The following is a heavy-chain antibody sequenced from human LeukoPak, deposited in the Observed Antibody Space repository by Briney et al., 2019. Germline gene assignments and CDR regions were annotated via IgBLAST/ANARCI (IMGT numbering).Heavy chain of an antibody. J-gene: IGHJ5*02. V-gene: IGHV1-46*01. CDR3: ARDQFGEFQGDNWFDP. CDR2: INPSGGST. Sequence: ASVKVSCKASGYTFTSYYMHWVRQAPGQGLEWMGIINPSGGSTSYAQKFQGRVTMTRDTSTSTVCMELSSLRSEDTAVCYCARDQFGEFQGDNWFDPWGQGTLVTVSS. D-gene: IGHD3-10*01. CDR1: GYTFTSYY.